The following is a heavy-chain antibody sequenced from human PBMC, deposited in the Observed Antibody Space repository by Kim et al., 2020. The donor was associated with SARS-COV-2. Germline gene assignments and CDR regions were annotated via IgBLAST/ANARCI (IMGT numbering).Heavy chain of an antibody. Sequence: GGSLRLSCAASGFTFSSYSMNWVRQAPGKGLEWVSSISSSSSYIYYADSVKGRFTISRDNAKNSLYLQMNSLRAEDTAVYYCARAPIAVAVTDYWGQGTLVTVSS. CDR1: GFTFSSYS. V-gene: IGHV3-21*01. J-gene: IGHJ4*02. CDR3: ARAPIAVAVTDY. CDR2: ISSSSSYI. D-gene: IGHD6-19*01.